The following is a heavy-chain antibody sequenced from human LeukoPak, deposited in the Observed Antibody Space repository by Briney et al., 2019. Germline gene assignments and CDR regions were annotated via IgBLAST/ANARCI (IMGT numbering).Heavy chain of an antibody. D-gene: IGHD2-2*01. CDR1: GGSISSYY. CDR3: ARDLVVPAAGNWFDP. Sequence: SETLSLTCTVSGGSISSYYWSWIRQPAGKGLEWIGRIYTSGSTNYNPSLKSRVTMSVDTSKNQFSLKLSSVTAADTAVYYCARDLVVPAAGNWFDPWGQGTLVTVSS. J-gene: IGHJ5*02. V-gene: IGHV4-4*07. CDR2: IYTSGST.